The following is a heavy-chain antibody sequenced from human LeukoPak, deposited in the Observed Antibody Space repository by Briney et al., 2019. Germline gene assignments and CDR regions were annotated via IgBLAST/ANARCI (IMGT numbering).Heavy chain of an antibody. V-gene: IGHV4-31*03. Sequence: SETLSLTCTVSGDSISRGGYYWSWLRQHLGKGLEWIGYIYYSGSTYYNPSLKSRVTISVDSSKNQFSLILTSVTAADTAVYYCARDATTVTTGAAFDIWGQGTVVTVSS. CDR2: IYYSGST. CDR3: ARDATTVTTGAAFDI. CDR1: GDSISRGGYY. D-gene: IGHD4-17*01. J-gene: IGHJ3*02.